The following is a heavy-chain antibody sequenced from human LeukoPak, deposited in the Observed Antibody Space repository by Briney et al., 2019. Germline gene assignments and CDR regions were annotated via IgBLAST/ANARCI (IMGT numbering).Heavy chain of an antibody. D-gene: IGHD3-10*01. CDR1: GFTFHDYG. CDR2: ISFNSGRI. Sequence: PGRSLRLSCAASGFTFHDYGIHWVRLAPGKGLEWVSGISFNSGRIGYADSVKGRFTISRDNSKNTLYLQMNSLRAEDTAVYYCAKDEARYYGSGSYPSSDPWGQGTLVTVSS. J-gene: IGHJ5*02. V-gene: IGHV3-9*01. CDR3: AKDEARYYGSGSYPSSDP.